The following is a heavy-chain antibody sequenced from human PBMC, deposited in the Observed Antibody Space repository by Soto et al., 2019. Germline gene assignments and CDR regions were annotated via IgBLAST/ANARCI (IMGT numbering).Heavy chain of an antibody. CDR1: GLSVSNYW. J-gene: IGHJ4*02. V-gene: IGHV3-74*01. CDR3: ARGCLWGGHYYFDY. CDR2: INSDDTSS. D-gene: IGHD3-16*01. Sequence: EVQLMESGGGLVQPGGSLRLSCAASGLSVSNYWMHWVRQTPGKGLVWVSRINSDDTSSSYAASVKGRFTISRDNAKNTLYLQMNSLRAEDTAVYYCARGCLWGGHYYFDYWGQGTLVTVSS.